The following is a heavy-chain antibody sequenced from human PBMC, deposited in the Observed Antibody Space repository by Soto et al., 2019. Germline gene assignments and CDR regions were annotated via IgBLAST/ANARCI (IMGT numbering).Heavy chain of an antibody. D-gene: IGHD5-18*01. CDR1: GFTFSSYS. CDR2: ISSSSSTI. J-gene: IGHJ4*02. Sequence: GGSLRLSCAASGFTFSSYSMNWVRQAPGKGLEWVSYISSSSSTIYYADSVKGRFTISRDNAKNSLYLQMNSLRDEDTAVYYCARDAKSDTAMVTHRWGLIPYYFDYWGQGTLVTVSS. CDR3: ARDAKSDTAMVTHRWGLIPYYFDY. V-gene: IGHV3-48*02.